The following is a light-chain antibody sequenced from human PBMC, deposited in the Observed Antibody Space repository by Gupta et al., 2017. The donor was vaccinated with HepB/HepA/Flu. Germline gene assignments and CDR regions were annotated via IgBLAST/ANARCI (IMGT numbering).Light chain of an antibody. CDR3: PAWNSSTVV. Sequence: SYELTQPPSVSVSPGQTASITCSGDKLGDKYACWYQQKPGQSPVLVIYQDSKRPSGIPECFSGSSSATTATMTISGTQAVDYSYYYSPAWNSSTVVFGGGTKLTVL. CDR2: QDS. CDR1: KLGDKY. V-gene: IGLV3-1*01. J-gene: IGLJ2*01.